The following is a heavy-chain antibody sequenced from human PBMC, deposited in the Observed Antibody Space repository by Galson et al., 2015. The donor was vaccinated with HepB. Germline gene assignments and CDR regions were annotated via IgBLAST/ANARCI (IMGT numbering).Heavy chain of an antibody. V-gene: IGHV1-69*13. Sequence: SVKVSCKASGDTFSNHVINWVRQAPGQGLGWMGGIIPMFGEPRHAQKFQDRITLSADASTSTAYMEVTSLQSADTAVYYCARGNYGMDVWGQGTTVIVSS. CDR3: ARGNYGMDV. CDR2: IIPMFGEP. J-gene: IGHJ6*02. CDR1: GDTFSNHV.